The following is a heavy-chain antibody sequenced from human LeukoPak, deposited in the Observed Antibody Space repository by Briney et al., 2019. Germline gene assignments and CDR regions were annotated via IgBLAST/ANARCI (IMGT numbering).Heavy chain of an antibody. D-gene: IGHD6-13*01. V-gene: IGHV3-66*01. CDR2: IYSGGST. J-gene: IGHJ4*02. CDR1: GFTVSSSY. Sequence: GGSLRLSCAASGFTVSSSYMSWVRQAPGKGLEWVSVIYSGGSTYYADSVKGRFTISRDNSKNTLYLQMNSLRAEDTAVYYCAKDPGYSSSWYYFDYWGQGTLVTVSS. CDR3: AKDPGYSSSWYYFDY.